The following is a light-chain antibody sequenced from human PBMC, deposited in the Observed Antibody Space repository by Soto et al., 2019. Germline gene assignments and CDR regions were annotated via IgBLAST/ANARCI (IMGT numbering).Light chain of an antibody. Sequence: SYELTQPPSVSVAPGQTARITCGGNNIGGKSVYWYQQKPGQAPVLVVYDDTDWPSGIPERFSGSKSGNTATLTISRVEAGDEADYYCQVWDNSGDHPNWVFGGGTKVTVL. CDR2: DDT. J-gene: IGLJ3*02. CDR3: QVWDNSGDHPNWV. CDR1: NIGGKS. V-gene: IGLV3-21*02.